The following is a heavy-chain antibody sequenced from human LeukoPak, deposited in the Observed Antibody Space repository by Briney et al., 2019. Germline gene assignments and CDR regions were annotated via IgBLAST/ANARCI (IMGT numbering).Heavy chain of an antibody. D-gene: IGHD6-13*01. Sequence: SETLSLTCAVYGASFSYDYWSWIRQAPGKGLEWIGEINHSGSITYNPSLKSRVTISAEKSKSQFSLRLTSVTAAGTAVYFCARALRSQGAAAGTGYLDSWGQGALVTVSS. CDR2: INHSGSI. V-gene: IGHV4-34*01. CDR1: GASFSYDY. CDR3: ARALRSQGAAAGTGYLDS. J-gene: IGHJ4*02.